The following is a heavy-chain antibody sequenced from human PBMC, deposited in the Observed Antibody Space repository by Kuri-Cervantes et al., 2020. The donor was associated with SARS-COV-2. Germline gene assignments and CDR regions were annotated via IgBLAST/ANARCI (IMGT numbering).Heavy chain of an antibody. CDR2: INHSGST. CDR1: GGSFSGYY. V-gene: IGHV4-34*01. D-gene: IGHD6-19*01. J-gene: IGHJ6*03. Sequence: SQTLSLTCAVYGGSFSGYYWSWIRQPPGKGLEWIGEINHSGSTNYNPSLKSRVTISVDTSKNQFSLKLSSVTAADTAVYYCAVSSGWYRGNYYYYYMDVWGKGTTVTVSS. CDR3: AVSSGWYRGNYYYYYMDV.